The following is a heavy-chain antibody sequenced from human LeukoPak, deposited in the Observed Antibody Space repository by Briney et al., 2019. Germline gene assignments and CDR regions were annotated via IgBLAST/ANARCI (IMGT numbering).Heavy chain of an antibody. Sequence: GGSLRLSCAASGFTFSSYWMNWVRQAPGKGLEWVSSISSSSSYIYYADSVKGRFTISRDNAKNSLYLQMNSLRAEDTAVYYCARDIVVVTRLVSFDIWGQGTMVTVSS. CDR1: GFTFSSYW. J-gene: IGHJ3*02. CDR2: ISSSSSYI. V-gene: IGHV3-21*01. D-gene: IGHD2-21*02. CDR3: ARDIVVVTRLVSFDI.